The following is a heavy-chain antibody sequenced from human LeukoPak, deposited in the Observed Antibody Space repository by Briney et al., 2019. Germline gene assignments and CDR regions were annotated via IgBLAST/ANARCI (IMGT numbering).Heavy chain of an antibody. Sequence: GGSLRLSCAASGFSFSSYWMNWVRQAPGKGLEWVANIKPDGSDKYYVDSVKGRFTISRDNARNSLYLQMNSLRAEDTAVYYCTAGALGYWGRGTLINVSS. CDR3: TAGALGY. CDR1: GFSFSSYW. CDR2: IKPDGSDK. D-gene: IGHD3-16*01. V-gene: IGHV3-7*01. J-gene: IGHJ4*02.